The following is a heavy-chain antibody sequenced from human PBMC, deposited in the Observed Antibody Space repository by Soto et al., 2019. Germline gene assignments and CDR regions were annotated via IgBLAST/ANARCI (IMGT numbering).Heavy chain of an antibody. Sequence: QVQLVESGGGVVQPGRSLRLSCAASGFTFSSYAMHWVRQAPGKGLEWVAVISYDGSNKYYADSVKGRFTISRDNSKNTLYLQMNNLRAEDTAVYYCARDSLDYGDCPYNWFDPWGQGTLVTVSS. D-gene: IGHD4-17*01. V-gene: IGHV3-30-3*01. CDR3: ARDSLDYGDCPYNWFDP. CDR1: GFTFSSYA. CDR2: ISYDGSNK. J-gene: IGHJ5*01.